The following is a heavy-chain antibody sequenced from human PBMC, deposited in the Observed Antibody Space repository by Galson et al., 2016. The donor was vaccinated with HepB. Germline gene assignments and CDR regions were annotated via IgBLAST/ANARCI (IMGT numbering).Heavy chain of an antibody. CDR1: GGTFNGYY. D-gene: IGHD3-3*01. J-gene: IGHJ5*02. CDR3: ARGTYYDSATRFDP. CDR2: INHSGNT. Sequence: LSLTCAVFGGTFNGYYWTWIRQPPGKGLEWIGEINHSGNTNYNPSLKSRVNLSVDMSKKQFTLELTSVTVADTAIYYCARGTYYDSATRFDPWGQGTPVTVAS. V-gene: IGHV4-34*01.